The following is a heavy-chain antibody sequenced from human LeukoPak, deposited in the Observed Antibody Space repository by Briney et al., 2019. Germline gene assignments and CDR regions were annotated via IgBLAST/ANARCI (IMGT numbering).Heavy chain of an antibody. J-gene: IGHJ4*02. D-gene: IGHD3-10*01. V-gene: IGHV3-30*04. CDR3: ASSRGY. CDR1: RFSFRSFA. CDR2: ISYDGSNK. Sequence: QAGGSLRLSCEASRFSFRSFAMHWVRQAPGKGLEWVAVISYDGSNKYYADSVKGRFTISRDNSKNTLYLQMNSLRAEDTAVYYCASSRGYWGQGTLVTVSS.